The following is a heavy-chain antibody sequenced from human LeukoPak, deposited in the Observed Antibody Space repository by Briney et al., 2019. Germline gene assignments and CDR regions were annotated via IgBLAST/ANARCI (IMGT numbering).Heavy chain of an antibody. Sequence: GRSLRLSCAAPGFTFSSYAMHWVRQAPGKGLQWVAVISDDGSSKYYADSVKGRFSISRDNSKNTLYLQMNSLSAEDTAVYYCAKDSSGRVVIFGMDVWGQGTTVTVSS. CDR2: ISDDGSSK. CDR1: GFTFSSYA. J-gene: IGHJ6*02. D-gene: IGHD3-3*01. V-gene: IGHV3-30*04. CDR3: AKDSSGRVVIFGMDV.